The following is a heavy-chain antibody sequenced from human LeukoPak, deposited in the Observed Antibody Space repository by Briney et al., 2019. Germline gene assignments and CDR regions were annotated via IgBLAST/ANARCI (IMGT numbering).Heavy chain of an antibody. CDR2: IGGRGGST. J-gene: IGHJ4*02. CDR3: AKDLGIGGSGF. D-gene: IGHD3-22*01. V-gene: IGHV3-23*01. CDR1: GFIFSDYG. Sequence: GGSLRLSCAASGFIFSDYGMSWVRQAPGKGLEWVSSIGGRGGSTYYADSAKGRFTISRDNSKNTLYLQMNSLRAEDTALYYCAKDLGIGGSGFWGQGTLVTVSS.